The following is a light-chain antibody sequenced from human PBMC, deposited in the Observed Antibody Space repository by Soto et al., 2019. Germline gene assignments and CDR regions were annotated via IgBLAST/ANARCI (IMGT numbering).Light chain of an antibody. CDR1: NSDVGSHNF. CDR2: EAS. J-gene: IGLJ3*02. V-gene: IGLV2-23*01. CDR3: CSLTNGATWV. Sequence: QSALTQPASVSGSPGQSITICCTGTNSDVGSHNFVSWYQQYPGKAPKLLIYEASKRPSGLSNRFSGSKSGNTASLTISGLQAEDEADYYCCSLTNGATWVFGVGTKLTVL.